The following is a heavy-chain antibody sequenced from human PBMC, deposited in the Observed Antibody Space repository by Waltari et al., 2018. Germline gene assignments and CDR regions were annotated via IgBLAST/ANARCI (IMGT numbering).Heavy chain of an antibody. Sequence: QVQLVQSGAEVKKPGSSVKVSCKASGGTFSSYAISWVRQAPGQGLEWMGGIIPIFGTANYEQKFQGRVTITADESTSTAYMELSSLRSEDTAVYYCARSLRWNHLDYYYGMDVWGQGTTVTISS. CDR2: IIPIFGTA. CDR3: ARSLRWNHLDYYYGMDV. CDR1: GGTFSSYA. V-gene: IGHV1-69*01. J-gene: IGHJ6*02. D-gene: IGHD1-1*01.